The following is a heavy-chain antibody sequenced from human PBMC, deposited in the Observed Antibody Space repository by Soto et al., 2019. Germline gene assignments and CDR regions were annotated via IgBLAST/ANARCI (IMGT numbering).Heavy chain of an antibody. CDR2: ISSNGGNT. Sequence: GGSLRLSCSASGFTFNTFAMHWFRQTPGKGLEFVSAISSNGGNTYYADSVKGRFAISRDNSKNTLYLQMYSLRPEDTALYYCVKEGYMRSDWYGQFDCWGQGTLVTVSS. J-gene: IGHJ4*02. D-gene: IGHD6-19*01. V-gene: IGHV3-64D*06. CDR1: GFTFNTFA. CDR3: VKEGYMRSDWYGQFDC.